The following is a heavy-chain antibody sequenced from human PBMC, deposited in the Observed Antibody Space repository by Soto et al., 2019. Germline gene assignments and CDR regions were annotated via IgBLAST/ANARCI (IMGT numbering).Heavy chain of an antibody. Sequence: PGGSLRLSCAASGFTFSSYAMSWVRQAPGKGLEWVSAISGSGGSTYYADSVKGRFTISRDNSKNTLFLQMNSLRAEDTAVYYCAKGAVELRFLEWQSLYDWFDPWGQGTLVTVSS. D-gene: IGHD3-3*01. CDR3: AKGAVELRFLEWQSLYDWFDP. CDR1: GFTFSSYA. CDR2: ISGSGGST. V-gene: IGHV3-23*01. J-gene: IGHJ5*02.